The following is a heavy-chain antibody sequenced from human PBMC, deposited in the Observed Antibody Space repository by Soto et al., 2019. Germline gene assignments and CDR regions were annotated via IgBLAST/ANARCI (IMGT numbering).Heavy chain of an antibody. CDR2: IYYSGGT. Sequence: QVQLQESGPGLVRPSGTLSLTCAVSGDSINSNYCWTWVRQPPGKGLEWIAEIYYSGGTSYNPSLKLRVTRSMDKSKNQFSLNLTSVTAADTAMYYCARDTGWGLGYWGQGTLVTVSS. D-gene: IGHD6-19*01. CDR3: ARDTGWGLGY. CDR1: GDSINSNYC. V-gene: IGHV4-4*02. J-gene: IGHJ4*02.